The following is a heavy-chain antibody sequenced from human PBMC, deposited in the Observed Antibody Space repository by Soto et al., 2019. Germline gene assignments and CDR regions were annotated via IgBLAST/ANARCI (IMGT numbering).Heavy chain of an antibody. Sequence: SLTMSLPCSVAGGYLTGRDYSWGMNKQPPGKGLEWIGYIYYSGSTNYNPSLKSRVTISVDTSKNQFSLKLSSVTAADTAVYYCASRITIFGLGAFDIWGQGTMVTVSS. CDR2: IYYSGST. D-gene: IGHD3-3*01. CDR1: GGYLTGRDYS. V-gene: IGHV4-61*08. CDR3: ASRITIFGLGAFDI. J-gene: IGHJ3*02.